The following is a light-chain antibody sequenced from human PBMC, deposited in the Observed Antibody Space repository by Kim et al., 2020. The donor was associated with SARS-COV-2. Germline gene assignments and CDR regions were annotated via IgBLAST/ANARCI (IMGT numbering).Light chain of an antibody. Sequence: SASGEDIITNCCRTHNDISHYLGCLQQKPRSLPMRLNYAASFLQSGLPTRFSGSGCGTVFTLTSSSLQSEDFTSYCRLHYNIHPYTFGQGTKLEIK. CDR3: LHYNIHPYT. CDR2: AAS. V-gene: IGKV1-17*03. CDR1: NDISHY. J-gene: IGKJ2*01.